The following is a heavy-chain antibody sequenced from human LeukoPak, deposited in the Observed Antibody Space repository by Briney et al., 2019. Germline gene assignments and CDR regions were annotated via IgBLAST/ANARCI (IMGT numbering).Heavy chain of an antibody. J-gene: IGHJ6*04. Sequence: GRSLRLSCAASGFTFSSYGTHWVRQAPGKWLEWVAFISYDGSNKYYADSVKGRFTISRDNSKNTLYLQMNSLRAEDTAVYYCAKEGYSSSWYWGDSYYYGMDVWGKGTTVTVSS. V-gene: IGHV3-30*18. CDR3: AKEGYSSSWYWGDSYYYGMDV. D-gene: IGHD6-13*01. CDR1: GFTFSSYG. CDR2: ISYDGSNK.